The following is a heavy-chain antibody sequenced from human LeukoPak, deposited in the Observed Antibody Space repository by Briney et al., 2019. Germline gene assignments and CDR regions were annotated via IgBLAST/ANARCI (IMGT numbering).Heavy chain of an antibody. CDR1: GFTFDDYA. J-gene: IGHJ3*02. CDR3: ARDSPGAFDI. V-gene: IGHV3-9*01. CDR2: ISWNSGSI. Sequence: PGRSLRLSCAASGFTFDDYAMHWVRQAPGKGLEWVSGISWNSGSIGYADSVKGRFTISRDNAKNSLYLQMNSLRAEDTAVYYCARDSPGAFDIWGQGTMVTVSS.